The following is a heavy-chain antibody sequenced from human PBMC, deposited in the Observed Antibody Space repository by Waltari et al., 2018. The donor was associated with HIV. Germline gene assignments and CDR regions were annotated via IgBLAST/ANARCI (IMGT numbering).Heavy chain of an antibody. CDR2: VNGDASST. CDR1: KFNFSNYW. D-gene: IGHD3-3*01. Sequence: EVELVDSGGGLVQPGGSLRLSCVASKFNFSNYWLYWVRQLPGKGLVWVSRVNGDASSTDYADSVRGRFTISRDNAKNTVYLQMNSLRAEDTALYYCTRAVFWSGFFRDYFFDYWGQGTPVTVSS. CDR3: TRAVFWSGFFRDYFFDY. V-gene: IGHV3-74*01. J-gene: IGHJ4*02.